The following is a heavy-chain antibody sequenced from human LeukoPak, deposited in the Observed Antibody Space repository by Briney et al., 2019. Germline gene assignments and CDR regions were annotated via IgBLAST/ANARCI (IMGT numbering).Heavy chain of an antibody. CDR1: GYSFTGYY. CDR3: ARDIPLRYYDSSGYGFDY. D-gene: IGHD3-22*01. Sequence: ASVKVSCKASGYSFTGYYMHWVRQAPGQGLEWMGRTNPNSGGTNYAQKFQGRVTMTRDTSISTDYMELSGLRSDDTAVYYCARDIPLRYYDSSGYGFDYWGQGTLVTVSS. V-gene: IGHV1-2*06. CDR2: TNPNSGGT. J-gene: IGHJ4*02.